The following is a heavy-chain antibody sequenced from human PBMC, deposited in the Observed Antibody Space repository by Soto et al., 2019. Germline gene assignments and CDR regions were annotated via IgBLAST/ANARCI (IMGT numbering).Heavy chain of an antibody. V-gene: IGHV3-23*01. CDR2: FSGGST. D-gene: IGHD3-10*01. CDR3: VKVLIDIYASGSYFSRYNWFDP. CDR1: GFTFRTYA. J-gene: IGHJ5*02. Sequence: GGSLRLSCAASGFTFRTYAMSWVRQAPGKGLEWVSAFSGGSTYYADSVKGRFTISGDYSKNTVFLEMNSLRAGDTAVYYCVKVLIDIYASGSYFSRYNWFDPWGQGTLVTVSS.